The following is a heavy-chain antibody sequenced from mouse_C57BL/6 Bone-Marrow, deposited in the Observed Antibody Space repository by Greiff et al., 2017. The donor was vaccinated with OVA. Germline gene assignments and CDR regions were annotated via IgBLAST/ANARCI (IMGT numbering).Heavy chain of an antibody. Sequence: EVKLQESGEGLVKPGGSLKLSCAASGFTFSSYAMSWVRQTPEKRLEWVAYISSGGDYIYYADTVKGRFTISRDNARNTLYLQMSSLKSEDTAMYYCTRSELGPPWFAYWGQGTLVTVSA. CDR2: ISSGGDYI. J-gene: IGHJ3*01. CDR3: TRSELGPPWFAY. V-gene: IGHV5-9-1*02. CDR1: GFTFSSYA. D-gene: IGHD4-1*01.